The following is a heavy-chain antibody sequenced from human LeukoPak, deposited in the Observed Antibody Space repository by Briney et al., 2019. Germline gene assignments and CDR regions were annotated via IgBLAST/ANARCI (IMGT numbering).Heavy chain of an antibody. Sequence: PSETLSLTCTVSGGSISSSSYYWGWIRQPPWKGLEWIGSIYYSGSTYYNPSLKSRVTISVDTSKNQFSLKLSSVTAADTAVYYCARQRGDYGDYYYYMDVWGKGTTVTVSS. CDR3: ARQRGDYGDYYYYMDV. V-gene: IGHV4-39*01. CDR2: IYYSGST. J-gene: IGHJ6*03. CDR1: GGSISSSSYY. D-gene: IGHD3-16*01.